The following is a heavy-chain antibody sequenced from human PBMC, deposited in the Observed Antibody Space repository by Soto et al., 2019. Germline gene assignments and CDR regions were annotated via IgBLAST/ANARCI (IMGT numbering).Heavy chain of an antibody. V-gene: IGHV3-23*01. D-gene: IGHD3-3*01. CDR1: GFTFSSYA. CDR2: ISGSGGST. CDR3: AKDHRARDLYDFWSGSLDY. J-gene: IGHJ4*02. Sequence: PGGSLRLSCAASGFTFSSYAMSWVRQAPGKGLEWVSAISGSGGSTYYADSVKGRFTISRDNSKNTLYLQMNSLRAEDTAVYYCAKDHRARDLYDFWSGSLDYWGQGTLVTVSS.